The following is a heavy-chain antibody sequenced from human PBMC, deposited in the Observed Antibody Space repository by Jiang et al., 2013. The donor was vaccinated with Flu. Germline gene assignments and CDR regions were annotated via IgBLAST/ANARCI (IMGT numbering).Heavy chain of an antibody. Sequence: VQLLESGGGLVQPGESLRLSCAASGFTFSNYWMSWVRQAPGKGLERVASINQDGSAKFYVDSVKGRFIISRDNAENSLYLQMNSLSAGDTAIFYCVRDRGWYRFDYWGPGIPGHRLL. J-gene: IGHJ4*02. CDR2: INQDGSAK. D-gene: IGHD6-19*01. CDR1: GFTFSNYW. V-gene: IGHV3-7*03. CDR3: VRDRGWYRFDY.